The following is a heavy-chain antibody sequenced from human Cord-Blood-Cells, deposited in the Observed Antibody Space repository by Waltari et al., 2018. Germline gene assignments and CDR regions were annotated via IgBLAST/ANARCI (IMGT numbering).Heavy chain of an antibody. CDR3: AKAPRNWTWFDP. CDR2: ISDDGSNK. D-gene: IGHD1-1*01. J-gene: IGHJ5*02. CDR1: GFTFSSYG. V-gene: IGHV3-30*18. Sequence: QVQLVESGGGVVQPGRSLRLSCAASGFTFSSYGMHWVRQAPGKGLEWVAVISDDGSNKDYADSVKGRFTISRDKSKDTLYLQRNSLRAEDTAVYYCAKAPRNWTWFDPWGQGTLVTVSS.